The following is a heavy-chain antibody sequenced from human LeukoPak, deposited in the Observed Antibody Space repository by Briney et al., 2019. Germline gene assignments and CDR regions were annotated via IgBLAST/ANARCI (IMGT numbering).Heavy chain of an antibody. D-gene: IGHD5-12*01. Sequence: SETLSLTCAVYGGSFSGYYWSWIRQLPGKGLEWIGEINHSGSTNYNPSLKSRVTISVDTSKNQFSLKLSSVTAADTAVYYCARRRIVATISGYFDYWGQGTLVTVSS. CDR1: GGSFSGYY. CDR2: INHSGST. CDR3: ARRRIVATISGYFDY. V-gene: IGHV4-34*01. J-gene: IGHJ4*02.